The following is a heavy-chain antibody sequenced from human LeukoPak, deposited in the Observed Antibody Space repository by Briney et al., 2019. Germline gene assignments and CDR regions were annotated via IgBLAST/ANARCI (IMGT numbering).Heavy chain of an antibody. V-gene: IGHV4-4*09. CDR2: IYNSENT. J-gene: IGHJ2*01. CDR3: ARFHSGPSGWYVLWYFDL. D-gene: IGHD6-19*01. CDR1: GGPVSSYY. Sequence: SETLSLTCTVSGGPVSSYYWSWIRQPPGKGLEWIGYIYNSENTKYNSSLESRVTMSEDTSRNQVFLKLSSVTTADTAVYYCARFHSGPSGWYVLWYFDLWGRGTLVTVS.